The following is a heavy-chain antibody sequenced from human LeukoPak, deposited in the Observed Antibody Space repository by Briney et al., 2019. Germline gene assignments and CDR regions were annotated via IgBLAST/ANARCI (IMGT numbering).Heavy chain of an antibody. CDR2: IKHGGGEK. Sequence: PGGSLRLSCAASGFTFSSYWMSWVRQAPGKGLEWVANIKHGGGEKYYVDSVEGRFTISRDDAKNSLYLEMNSLRVEDTAVYYCARGYGSGSYTPTKNWGQGVLVTVSS. CDR3: ARGYGSGSYTPTKN. V-gene: IGHV3-7*04. CDR1: GFTFSSYW. D-gene: IGHD3-10*01. J-gene: IGHJ4*02.